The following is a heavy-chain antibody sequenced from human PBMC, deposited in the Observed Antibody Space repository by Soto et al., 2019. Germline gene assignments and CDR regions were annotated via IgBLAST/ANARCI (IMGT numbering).Heavy chain of an antibody. Sequence: EVQLVESGGGLVEPGGSLRLSCAASGFTFSYYWMHWVRQTPEKGLVWVARIYSDGSATTYADSVKGRCTISRDNSKNKLYLQMNSLRADDTAVYYCARGNYGGFDSWGQGALVTVSS. J-gene: IGHJ4*02. CDR2: IYSDGSAT. CDR3: ARGNYGGFDS. CDR1: GFTFSYYW. V-gene: IGHV3-74*03. D-gene: IGHD4-17*01.